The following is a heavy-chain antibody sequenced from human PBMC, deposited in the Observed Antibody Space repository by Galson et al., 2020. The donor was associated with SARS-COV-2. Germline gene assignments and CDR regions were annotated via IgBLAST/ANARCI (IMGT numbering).Heavy chain of an antibody. Sequence: GGSLRLSCSASGFTFSSYAMHWVRQAPGKGLEYVSAISSNGGSTYYADSVKGRFTISRDNSKNTLYLQMSSLRAEDTAVYYCVKDGDGGITMIVVVRYYFDYWGQGTLVTVSS. D-gene: IGHD3-22*01. CDR2: ISSNGGST. CDR1: GFTFSSYA. V-gene: IGHV3-64D*08. J-gene: IGHJ4*02. CDR3: VKDGDGGITMIVVVRYYFDY.